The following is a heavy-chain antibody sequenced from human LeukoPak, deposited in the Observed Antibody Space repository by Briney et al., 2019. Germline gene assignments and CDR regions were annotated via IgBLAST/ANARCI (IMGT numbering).Heavy chain of an antibody. J-gene: IGHJ4*02. Sequence: PSETLSLTCTVSGGSISSYYWSWIRQPPGKGLEWIGYIYYSGSTNYNPSLTSRVTISVDTSKNQFSLKLSSVTAADTAVYYCASRHYDILTGYYTYDYWGQGTLVTVSS. D-gene: IGHD3-9*01. CDR3: ASRHYDILTGYYTYDY. CDR1: GGSISSYY. V-gene: IGHV4-59*01. CDR2: IYYSGST.